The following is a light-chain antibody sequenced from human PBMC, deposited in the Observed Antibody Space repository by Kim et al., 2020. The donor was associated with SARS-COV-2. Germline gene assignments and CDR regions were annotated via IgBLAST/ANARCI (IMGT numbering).Light chain of an antibody. Sequence: EIVLTQSPGTLSLSPGERATLSCRASQSVSSSYLDWYQQKPGQAPRLLIYGASSRATGIPDRFSGSGSGTDFTLTISRLEPEDFAVYYCQQYGSSPPFTFGPGTKEDIK. J-gene: IGKJ3*01. V-gene: IGKV3-20*01. CDR2: GAS. CDR3: QQYGSSPPFT. CDR1: QSVSSSY.